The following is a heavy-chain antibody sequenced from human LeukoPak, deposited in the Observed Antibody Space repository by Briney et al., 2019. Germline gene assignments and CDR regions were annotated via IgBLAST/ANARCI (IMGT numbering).Heavy chain of an antibody. V-gene: IGHV4-38-2*02. J-gene: IGHJ4*02. CDR2: ISHSGTT. CDR3: ARELLNFNPAGY. D-gene: IGHD3-9*01. CDR1: GYSISSGYY. Sequence: SETLSLTCTVSGYSISSGYYWGWIRQSPGKGLEWIGCISHSGTTYYNPFLKSRVTISVDTSRKQFSLNLHSVTAADTAIYYCARELLNFNPAGYWGQGTLVTVSS.